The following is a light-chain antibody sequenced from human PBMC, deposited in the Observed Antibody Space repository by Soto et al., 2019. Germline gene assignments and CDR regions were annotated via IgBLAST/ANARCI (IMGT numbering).Light chain of an antibody. V-gene: IGKV3-15*01. CDR3: QQYDNWPQT. CDR1: QSVSNN. Sequence: EIVMTQSPATLSVFPGERATLSCRASQSVSNNLAWYQQRPGQAPRLLIYGASTRATDIPARFSGSGSGTEFTLTISSLQSEDFAVYHCQQYDNWPQTFGQGTKVDIK. CDR2: GAS. J-gene: IGKJ1*01.